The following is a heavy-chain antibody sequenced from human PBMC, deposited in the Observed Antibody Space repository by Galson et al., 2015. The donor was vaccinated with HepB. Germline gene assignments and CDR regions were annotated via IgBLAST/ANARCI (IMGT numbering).Heavy chain of an antibody. CDR1: GFTFSSYG. Sequence: SLRLSCAVSGFTFSSYGMHWVRQAPGKGLEWVAVIWYDGNNKDYGDSVKGRFTISRDNSKNTLYMQMNSLRAEDTAVYYCAREVDTAMGRAFDYWGQGTLVTVSS. CDR3: AREVDTAMGRAFDY. D-gene: IGHD5-18*01. J-gene: IGHJ4*02. V-gene: IGHV3-33*08. CDR2: IWYDGNNK.